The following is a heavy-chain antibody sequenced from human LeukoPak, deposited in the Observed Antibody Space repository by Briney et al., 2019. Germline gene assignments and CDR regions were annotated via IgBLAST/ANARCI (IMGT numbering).Heavy chain of an antibody. CDR3: ARGSYDSYYYMDV. D-gene: IGHD3-16*01. J-gene: IGHJ6*03. V-gene: IGHV3-30*02. Sequence: PGGSLRLSCAASGFTFSSYCMHWVRQAPGKGLEWVAFIRYDGSNKYYADSVKGRFTISRDTSKNTLYLQMNSLRAEDTGVYYCARGSYDSYYYMDVWGKGTTVTISS. CDR1: GFTFSSYC. CDR2: IRYDGSNK.